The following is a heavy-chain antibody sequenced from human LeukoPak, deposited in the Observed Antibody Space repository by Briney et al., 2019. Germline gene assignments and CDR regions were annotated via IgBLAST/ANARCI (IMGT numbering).Heavy chain of an antibody. Sequence: GGSLRLSCAVSGFIFSNYGMHWVRQAPGKGLEWVAVIWSAGSKKYYADSVKGRFTISRENSKSTVYLQMDSLRVEDAAVYYCATRPPVPRSRGPLDYWGRGTLVTVSS. D-gene: IGHD1-14*01. J-gene: IGHJ4*02. V-gene: IGHV3-33*01. CDR1: GFIFSNYG. CDR2: IWSAGSKK. CDR3: ATRPPVPRSRGPLDY.